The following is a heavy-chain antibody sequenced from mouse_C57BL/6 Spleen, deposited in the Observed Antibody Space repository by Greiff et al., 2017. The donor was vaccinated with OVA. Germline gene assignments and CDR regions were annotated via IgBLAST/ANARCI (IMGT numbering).Heavy chain of an antibody. CDR1: GYTFTDYY. CDR3: ARSLLLQYYFDY. Sequence: VQLKQSGPELVKPGASVKISCKASGYTFTDYYMNWVKQSHGKSLEWIGDINPNNGGTSYNQKFKGKATLTVDKSSSTAYMELRSLTSEDSAVYYCARSLLLQYYFDYWGQGTTLTVSS. J-gene: IGHJ2*01. CDR2: INPNNGGT. D-gene: IGHD1-1*01. V-gene: IGHV1-26*01.